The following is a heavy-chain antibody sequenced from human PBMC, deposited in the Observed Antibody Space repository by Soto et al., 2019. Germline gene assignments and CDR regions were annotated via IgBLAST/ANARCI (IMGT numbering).Heavy chain of an antibody. J-gene: IGHJ4*02. V-gene: IGHV4-39*01. CDR3: ARLPSRHLVDY. D-gene: IGHD6-13*01. Sequence: SETLSLTCTVSGSSINSSGYYWGWIRQPPGKGLEWIGSMFYGVSTYYNPSLKSRVTVSVDTSKNQFSLNLRSVTAADTAVYYCARLPSRHLVDYWGQGTLVTVYS. CDR1: GSSINSSGYY. CDR2: MFYGVST.